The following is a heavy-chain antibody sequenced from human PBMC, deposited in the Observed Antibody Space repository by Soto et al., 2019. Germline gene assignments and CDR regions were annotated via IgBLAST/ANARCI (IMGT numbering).Heavy chain of an antibody. CDR3: ARVERGAATTVVDAFDI. J-gene: IGHJ3*02. D-gene: IGHD1-1*01. CDR2: MSHSGGT. CDR1: GGFVSSGSYY. V-gene: IGHV4-61*01. Sequence: SETLSLTCAVYGGFVSSGSYYCSRIRQPPGKGLEWIGEMSHSGGTHFNPSLKSRVTISVDTSKNQFSLKMSSVTAADTALYYCARVERGAATTVVDAFDIWGPGTMVTVSS.